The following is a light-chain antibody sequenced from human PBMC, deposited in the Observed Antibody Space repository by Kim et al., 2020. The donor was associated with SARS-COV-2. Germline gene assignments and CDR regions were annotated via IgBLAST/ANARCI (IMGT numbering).Light chain of an antibody. J-gene: IGLJ1*01. Sequence: KNASWYQQKPGQSPVVFIFLDNRRPSGTPERFSCSNSGNTATLTISGTQAMDEADYYCQAWDSSIHVFGTG. CDR1: KN. CDR2: LDN. V-gene: IGLV3-1*01. CDR3: QAWDSSIHV.